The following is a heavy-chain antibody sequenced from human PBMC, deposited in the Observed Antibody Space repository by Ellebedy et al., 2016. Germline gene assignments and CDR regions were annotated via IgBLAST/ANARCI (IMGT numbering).Heavy chain of an antibody. V-gene: IGHV1-18*04. Sequence: ASVKVSCKASGYTFTSYGISWVRQAPGQGLEWMGWISAYNGNTNYAQKLQGRVTMTTDAPTNTAYMELRSLRSDDTAVYYCARDGEVGDIDYWGQGSLVTVSS. CDR2: ISAYNGNT. J-gene: IGHJ4*02. D-gene: IGHD3-16*01. CDR3: ARDGEVGDIDY. CDR1: GYTFTSYG.